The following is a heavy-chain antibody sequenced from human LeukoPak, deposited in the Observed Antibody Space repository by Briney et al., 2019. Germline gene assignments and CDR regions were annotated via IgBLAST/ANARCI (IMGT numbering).Heavy chain of an antibody. J-gene: IGHJ3*02. CDR3: AKPARYYDSSGYIPLGAFDI. D-gene: IGHD3-22*01. CDR2: IYSGGSI. Sequence: GGSLRLSCAASGFTVSSNYMSWVRQAPGKGLEWVSVIYSGGSIYYGDSVKGRFTISRDNSNNTLYLQMNSLRAEDTAVYYCAKPARYYDSSGYIPLGAFDIWGQGTMVTVSS. CDR1: GFTVSSNY. V-gene: IGHV3-53*01.